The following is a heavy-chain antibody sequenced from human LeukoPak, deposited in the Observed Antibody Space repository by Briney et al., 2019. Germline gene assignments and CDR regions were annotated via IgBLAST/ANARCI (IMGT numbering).Heavy chain of an antibody. J-gene: IGHJ5*02. Sequence: SETLSLTCAVYGGSFSGYYWSWIRQPPGKGLEWIGEINHSGSTNYNPSLKSRVTISVDTSKNQFSLKLSSVTAADTAVYYCARGEPYCSRTSCSPEFDPWGQGTLVTVSS. D-gene: IGHD2-2*01. CDR2: INHSGST. CDR1: GGSFSGYY. CDR3: ARGEPYCSRTSCSPEFDP. V-gene: IGHV4-34*01.